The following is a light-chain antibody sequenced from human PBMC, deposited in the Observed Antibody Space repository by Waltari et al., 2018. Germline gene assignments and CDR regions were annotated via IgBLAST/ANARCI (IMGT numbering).Light chain of an antibody. CDR3: QQRTNRPRMYT. CDR2: DVS. J-gene: IGKJ2*01. V-gene: IGKV3-11*01. CDR1: QSLSSS. Sequence: EIVLTQSPGTLSLSPGERATLSCRASQSLSSSLAWYQQRPGQAPRLLIYDVSNRASGIPARFSGSGSGTDFTLTISSLGPEDFAVYYCQQRTNRPRMYTFGQGTKLEI.